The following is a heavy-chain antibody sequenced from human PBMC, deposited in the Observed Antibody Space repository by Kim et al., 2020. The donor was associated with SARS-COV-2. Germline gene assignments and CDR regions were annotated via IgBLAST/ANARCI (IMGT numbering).Heavy chain of an antibody. J-gene: IGHJ4*02. Sequence: GGSLRLSCAASGFTFSTYAMSWVRQAPGKGLEWVSSISVSGDNTYYADSVKGRFIISRDNSKNTLYLQMDSLTVEDTALYYCAKRSGSGYWYLDYWGQGTLVTVSS. D-gene: IGHD2-15*01. CDR1: GFTFSTYA. CDR3: AKRSGSGYWYLDY. CDR2: ISVSGDNT. V-gene: IGHV3-23*01.